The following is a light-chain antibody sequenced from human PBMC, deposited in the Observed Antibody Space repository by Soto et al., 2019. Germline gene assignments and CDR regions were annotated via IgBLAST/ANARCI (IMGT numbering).Light chain of an antibody. CDR1: SSNIGSNY. CDR2: RNN. J-gene: IGLJ2*01. V-gene: IGLV1-47*01. Sequence: QSVLTQPPSASGTPGQRVPISCSGSSSNIGSNYVYWYQQLPGTAPKLLIYRNNQRPSGVPDRFSGSKSGTSASLAISGLRSEDEADYYCAAWDDSLSGLFGGGTQLTVL. CDR3: AAWDDSLSGL.